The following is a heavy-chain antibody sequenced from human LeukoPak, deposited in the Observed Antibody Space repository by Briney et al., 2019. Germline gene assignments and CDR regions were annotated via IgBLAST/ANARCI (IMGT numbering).Heavy chain of an antibody. J-gene: IGHJ5*02. D-gene: IGHD3-10*01. CDR3: ARDFGSGVFDP. CDR1: GDSFGTYG. CDR2: FNPIFGSA. Sequence: GASVKVSCKASGDSFGTYGITWVRQALGQGLEWMGGFNPIFGSAQYAQKFQGRVTITMDVSARTVYMELSSLRSEDTTIYYCARDFGSGVFDPRGQGTLVTVSS. V-gene: IGHV1-69*05.